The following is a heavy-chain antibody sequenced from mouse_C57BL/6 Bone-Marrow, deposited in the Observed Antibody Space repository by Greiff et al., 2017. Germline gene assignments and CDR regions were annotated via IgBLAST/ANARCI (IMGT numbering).Heavy chain of an antibody. D-gene: IGHD2-1*01. CDR1: GFTFRSYT. CDR2: ISGGGGNT. V-gene: IGHV5-9*01. Sequence: DVMLVESGGGLVKPGGSLKLSCAASGFTFRSYTMSWVRQTPEKRLEWVATISGGGGNTYYPDSVKGRFTISRDNAKNTLYLQMSSLRSEDTALYYCARHSLWYFGGDYWGQGTSVTVSS. J-gene: IGHJ4*01. CDR3: ARHSLWYFGGDY.